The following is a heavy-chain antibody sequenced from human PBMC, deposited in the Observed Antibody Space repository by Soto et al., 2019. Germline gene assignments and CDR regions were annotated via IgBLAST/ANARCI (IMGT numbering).Heavy chain of an antibody. CDR3: AQAGEVLVMGGDAFDI. Sequence: EVQLLESGGGLVQPGGSLRLSCEASGLTFSSYAMSWVRQAPGKGLEWVSGLTGSGDTPYYADSVKGRFTISRDRSKSTLFLQMNSLRAEDTTVYYCAQAGEVLVMGGDAFDIWGQGTMVTVSS. V-gene: IGHV3-23*01. J-gene: IGHJ3*02. D-gene: IGHD2-21*01. CDR1: GLTFSSYA. CDR2: LTGSGDTP.